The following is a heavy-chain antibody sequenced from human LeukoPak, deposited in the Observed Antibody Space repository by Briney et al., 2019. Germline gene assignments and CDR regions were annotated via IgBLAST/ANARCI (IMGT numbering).Heavy chain of an antibody. CDR3: ARSSYYYDSSGYLFSAAFDY. V-gene: IGHV4-59*01. J-gene: IGHJ4*02. Sequence: PSETLSLTCTVSGGSISRYYRSWVRQPPGKGLEWIGYIYYSGSTNYNPSLKSRVTISVDTSKNQFSLKLSAVTAADTAVYYCARSSYYYDSSGYLFSAAFDYWGEGTLVTVSS. D-gene: IGHD3-22*01. CDR1: GGSISRYY. CDR2: IYYSGST.